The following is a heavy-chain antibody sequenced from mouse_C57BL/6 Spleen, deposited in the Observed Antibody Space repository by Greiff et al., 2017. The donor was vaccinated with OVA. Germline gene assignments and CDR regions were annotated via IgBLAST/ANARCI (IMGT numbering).Heavy chain of an antibody. Sequence: EVKLMESGGGLVQPGGSLKLSCAASGFTFSDYGMAWVRQAPRKGPEWVAFISNLAYSIYYADTVTGRFTISRENAKNTLYLEMSSLRSEDTAMYYCARLYSNQGAMDYWGQGTSVTVSS. CDR3: ARLYSNQGAMDY. CDR2: ISNLAYSI. J-gene: IGHJ4*01. V-gene: IGHV5-15*01. CDR1: GFTFSDYG. D-gene: IGHD2-5*01.